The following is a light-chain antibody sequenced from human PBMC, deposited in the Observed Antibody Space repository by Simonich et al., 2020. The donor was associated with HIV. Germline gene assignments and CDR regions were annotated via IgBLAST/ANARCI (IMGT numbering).Light chain of an antibody. J-gene: IGKJ2*01. CDR3: QQYGSSPFT. CDR1: QSVSSNF. V-gene: IGKV3-20*01. Sequence: EIVLTQSPGTLSLSPGERATLSCRASQSVSSNFLAWYQQKPGLAPRLLIYGASSRATGIPDRFSGSGSGTDFTLTISRLGPEDFAVYYCQQYGSSPFTFGQGTNLEIK. CDR2: GAS.